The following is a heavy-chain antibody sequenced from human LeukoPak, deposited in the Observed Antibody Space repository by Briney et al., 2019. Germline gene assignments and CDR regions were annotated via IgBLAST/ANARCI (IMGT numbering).Heavy chain of an antibody. Sequence: SETLSLTCIVSDGSISSHYWSWIRQPPGKGLEWIGDISYSGSTNYNPSLKSRVTISLDTSKNQFSLKLSSVTAADTAVYYCTRGAGWLIDYWGQGILVTVSS. CDR3: TRGAGWLIDY. D-gene: IGHD3-16*01. J-gene: IGHJ4*02. CDR1: DGSISSHY. V-gene: IGHV4-59*11. CDR2: ISYSGST.